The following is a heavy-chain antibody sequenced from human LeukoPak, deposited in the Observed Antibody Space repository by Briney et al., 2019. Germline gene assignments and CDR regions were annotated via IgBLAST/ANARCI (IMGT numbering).Heavy chain of an antibody. CDR1: GFTFSSYG. CDR2: IRYDGSNK. D-gene: IGHD2-2*01. V-gene: IGHV3-30*02. Sequence: GGSLRLSCAASGFTFSSYGMHCVRQAPGEGLEWVAFIRYDGSNKYYADSVKGRFTISRDNSKNTLYLQMNSLRAEDTAVYYCGKNLDQPGNYFDYWGEGALVTVSS. CDR3: GKNLDQPGNYFDY. J-gene: IGHJ4*02.